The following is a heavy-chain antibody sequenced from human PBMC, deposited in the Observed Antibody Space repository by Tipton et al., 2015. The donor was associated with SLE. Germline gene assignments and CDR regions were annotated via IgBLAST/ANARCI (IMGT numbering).Heavy chain of an antibody. J-gene: IGHJ4*02. D-gene: IGHD3-10*01. Sequence: SLRLSCAASGFTFSTHALSWVRQAPGRGLEGVFSITPIGNSTYYAGSVKGRFTISRDNFKNTLYLLMNSLRAEDTAIYYCAKSLFDSGNYYYFDHWGQGTLVTVSA. CDR2: ITPIGNST. CDR1: GFTFSTHA. CDR3: AKSLFDSGNYYYFDH. V-gene: IGHV3-23*01.